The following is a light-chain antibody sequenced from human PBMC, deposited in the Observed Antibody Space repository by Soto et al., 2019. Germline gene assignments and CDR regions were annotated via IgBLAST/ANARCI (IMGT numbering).Light chain of an antibody. V-gene: IGKV1-39*01. CDR2: AAS. CDR1: QTVRTY. Sequence: DIQMTQSPSSLSASVGERVTITCRASQTVRTYLNWYQQKPGKAPTLLVYAASTLESAVPPRFSGAGSETDFTLTISGLQPEDFATYYCHHTFSTPITFGQGTRLE. J-gene: IGKJ5*01. CDR3: HHTFSTPIT.